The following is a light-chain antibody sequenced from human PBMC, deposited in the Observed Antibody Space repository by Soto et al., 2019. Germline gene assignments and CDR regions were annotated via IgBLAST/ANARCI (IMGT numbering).Light chain of an antibody. CDR3: CSYAGSSTLV. CDR1: SSDVGSYNL. Sequence: GSPGQSITISCTVTSSDVGSYNLVSWYQQHPGKAPKLMIYEVSKRPSGVSNRFSGSKSGNTASLTISGLQAEDEADYYCCSYAGSSTLVFGGGTKVTVL. J-gene: IGLJ2*01. CDR2: EVS. V-gene: IGLV2-23*02.